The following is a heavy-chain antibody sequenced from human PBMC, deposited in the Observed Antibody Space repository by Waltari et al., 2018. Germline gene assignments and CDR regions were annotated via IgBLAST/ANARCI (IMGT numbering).Heavy chain of an antibody. V-gene: IGHV3-7*01. CDR1: GFTFNAYW. Sequence: HLEESGGALVQPGGSLRLSCAVSGFTFNAYWMTWVRRAPGKGRGWVANINQEGSDEYYVDSVKGRFTVSRDNAKNSFSLQMNRLRVEDTARYFCARGRLRGGGRYAKPYYFDYWGQGTLVSVS. D-gene: IGHD6-19*01. CDR2: INQEGSDE. CDR3: ARGRLRGGGRYAKPYYFDY. J-gene: IGHJ4*02.